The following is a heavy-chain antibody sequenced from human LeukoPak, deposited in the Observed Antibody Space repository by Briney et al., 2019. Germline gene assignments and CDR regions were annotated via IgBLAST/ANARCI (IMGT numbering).Heavy chain of an antibody. D-gene: IGHD5-12*01. CDR3: AAGIVATTLFDY. Sequence: PSQTLSLTCTVSGGSISSGGYYWSWIRQPPGKGLEWIGSIYHSGSTYYNPSLKSRVTISVDTSKNQFSLKLSSVTAADTAVYYCAAGIVATTLFDYWGQGTLVTVSS. CDR1: GGSISSGGYY. J-gene: IGHJ4*02. CDR2: IYHSGST. V-gene: IGHV4-30-2*03.